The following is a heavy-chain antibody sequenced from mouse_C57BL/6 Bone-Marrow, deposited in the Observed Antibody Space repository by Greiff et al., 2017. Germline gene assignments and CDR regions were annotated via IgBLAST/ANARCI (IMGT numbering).Heavy chain of an antibody. V-gene: IGHV2-2*01. CDR2: IWSGGST. J-gene: IGHJ4*01. D-gene: IGHD1-1*01. Sequence: VQLQESGPGLVQPSQSLSITCTVSGFSLTSYGVHWVRQSPGKGLEWLGVIWSGGSTDYNAAFISRLSISKDNSKSQVFFKMNSMQADDTAIYYCARNRGTTVVDYAMDYWGQGTSVTVSS. CDR3: ARNRGTTVVDYAMDY. CDR1: GFSLTSYG.